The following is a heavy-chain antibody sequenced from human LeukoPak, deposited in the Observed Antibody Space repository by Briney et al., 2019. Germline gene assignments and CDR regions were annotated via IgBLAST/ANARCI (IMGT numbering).Heavy chain of an antibody. Sequence: GGSLRLSCAASGFTFDDYAMHWVRQAPGKGLEWVSGISWNSGNIGYADSVKGRFTISRDDAKNSLYLQMNSLRAEDTAVYYCAREGNYDFWSGYYPYFDYWGQGTLVTVSS. J-gene: IGHJ4*02. CDR2: ISWNSGNI. CDR3: AREGNYDFWSGYYPYFDY. CDR1: GFTFDDYA. D-gene: IGHD3-3*01. V-gene: IGHV3-9*01.